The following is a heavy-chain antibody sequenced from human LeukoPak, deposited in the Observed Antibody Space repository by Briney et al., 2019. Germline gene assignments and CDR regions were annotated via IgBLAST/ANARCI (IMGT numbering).Heavy chain of an antibody. CDR2: IYHSGST. CDR1: GYSISSGYY. J-gene: IGHJ6*04. D-gene: IGHD3-16*01. Sequence: SETLSLTCTVSGYSISSGYYWGWIRQPPGKGLEWIGSIYHSGSTYYNPSLKSRVTISVDTSKNQFSLKLSSVTAADTAVYSCARWGRSGAWGKGTTVTVSS. CDR3: ARWGRSGA. V-gene: IGHV4-38-2*02.